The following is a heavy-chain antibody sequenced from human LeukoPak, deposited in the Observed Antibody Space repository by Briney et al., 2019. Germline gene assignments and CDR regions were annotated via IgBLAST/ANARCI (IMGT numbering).Heavy chain of an antibody. D-gene: IGHD4-17*01. V-gene: IGHV1-69*05. CDR2: IIPIFGTA. Sequence: SVKVSCKASGGTFGSYAISWVRQAPGQGLEWMGGIIPIFGTANYAQKFQGRVTITTDESTSTAYTELSSLRSEDTAVYYCATGAPTVTALGDAFDIWGQGTMVTVSS. CDR3: ATGAPTVTALGDAFDI. CDR1: GGTFGSYA. J-gene: IGHJ3*02.